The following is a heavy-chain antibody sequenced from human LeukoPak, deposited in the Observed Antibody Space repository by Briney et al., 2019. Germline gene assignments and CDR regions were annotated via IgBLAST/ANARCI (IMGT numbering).Heavy chain of an antibody. V-gene: IGHV1-2*02. CDR2: INCNTGGT. D-gene: IGHD2-8*02. Sequence: ASVKVSCKASGYTFIGYYIHWVRQAPGQGLEWMGWINCNTGGTNYAQKFQGRVTMTRDTSISTVYMELSRLRSDDTAVYYCARVTGTARHRFDPWGQGTLVTVSS. J-gene: IGHJ5*02. CDR1: GYTFIGYY. CDR3: ARVTGTARHRFDP.